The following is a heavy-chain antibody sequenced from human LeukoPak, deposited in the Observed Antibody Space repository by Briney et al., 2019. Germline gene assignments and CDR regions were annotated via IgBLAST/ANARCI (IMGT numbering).Heavy chain of an antibody. CDR3: AGGLMTTVVTHYY. CDR2: ISSGSSTI. Sequence: GGSLRLSCAASGFTFSSYGMNWVRQAPGKGLEWVSYISSGSSTIYYADSVKGRFTISRDNAKNSLYLQMNSLGAEDTAVYYCAGGLMTTVVTHYYWGQGTLVTVSS. J-gene: IGHJ4*02. V-gene: IGHV3-48*01. D-gene: IGHD4-23*01. CDR1: GFTFSSYG.